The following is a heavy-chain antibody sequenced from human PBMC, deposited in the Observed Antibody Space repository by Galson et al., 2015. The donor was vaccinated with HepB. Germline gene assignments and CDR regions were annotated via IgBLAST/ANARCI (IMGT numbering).Heavy chain of an antibody. CDR2: INAGNGNT. CDR1: GYTFTSYA. J-gene: IGHJ4*02. D-gene: IGHD1-7*01. CDR3: ARAWYNWNYEDY. Sequence: SVKVSCKASGYTFTSYAMHWVRQAPGQRLEWMGWINAGNGNTKYSQKFQGRVTITRDTSASTAYMELSSLRSDDTAVYYCARAWYNWNYEDYWGQGTLVTVSS. V-gene: IGHV1-3*01.